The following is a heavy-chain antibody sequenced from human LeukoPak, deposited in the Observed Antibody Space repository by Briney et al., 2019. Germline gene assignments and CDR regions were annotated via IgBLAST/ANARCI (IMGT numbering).Heavy chain of an antibody. CDR1: GDTLTEIS. CDR2: LHPEDREV. J-gene: IGHJ4*02. Sequence: ASVKVSCRVSGDTLTEISIHWVRQTPGKGLEWMGGLHPEDREVIYAQKFQGRVTMTEDSYTDTAYMDLRSLRSEDTAVYYCATAEQLVWGQGTLVTVSS. CDR3: ATAEQLV. D-gene: IGHD6-6*01. V-gene: IGHV1-24*01.